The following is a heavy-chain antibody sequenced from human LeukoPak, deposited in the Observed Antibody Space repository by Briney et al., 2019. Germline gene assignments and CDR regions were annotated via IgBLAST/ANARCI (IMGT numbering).Heavy chain of an antibody. J-gene: IGHJ5*02. CDR3: ARVDFDISTCYSPNWFDP. CDR1: GYTFTIYD. V-gene: IGHV1-8*01. D-gene: IGHD3-9*01. CDR2: MNPNSGNT. Sequence: GASVKVSCKASGYTFTIYDINWVRQATGQGLEGMGWMNPNSGNTGYAQKFQGRVTMTRNTSINTAYMELSSLGSEDTAVYYCARVDFDISTCYSPNWFDPWGQGTLVTVSS.